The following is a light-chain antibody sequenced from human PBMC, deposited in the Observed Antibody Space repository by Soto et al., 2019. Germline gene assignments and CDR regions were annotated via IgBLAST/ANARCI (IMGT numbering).Light chain of an antibody. CDR2: GAS. V-gene: IGKV3-20*01. CDR3: QQYGGSPST. J-gene: IGKJ2*01. Sequence: EIVLTQSPGTLSLSPGERAALSCRASQSLSTNYLDWYQQKPGQAPRLLMYGASHRATGIPDRFSGSGSGTDFTLTISRLEPEDFAVYYCQQYGGSPSTFGQGTKLEIK. CDR1: QSLSTNY.